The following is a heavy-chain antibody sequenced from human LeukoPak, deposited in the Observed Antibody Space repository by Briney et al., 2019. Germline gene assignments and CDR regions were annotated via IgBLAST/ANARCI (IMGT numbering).Heavy chain of an antibody. CDR2: IKQDGSEK. Sequence: GGSLRLSCAVSGFTFSSYWMSWVRQAPGKGLEWVANIKQDGSEKYYVDSVKGRFTISRDNAKNSLYLQMNSLRAEDTAVYYCASSSWAPYYFDYWGQGTLVTVSS. D-gene: IGHD6-13*01. J-gene: IGHJ4*02. CDR3: ASSSWAPYYFDY. CDR1: GFTFSSYW. V-gene: IGHV3-7*01.